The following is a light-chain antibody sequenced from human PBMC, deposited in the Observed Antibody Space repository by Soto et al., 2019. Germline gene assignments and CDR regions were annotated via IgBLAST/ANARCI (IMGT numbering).Light chain of an antibody. CDR2: DVN. CDR1: SSDVGRDNY. J-gene: IGLJ1*01. V-gene: IGLV2-11*01. Sequence: QSALTQPRSVSGSPGQSVTISCTGTSSDVGRDNYVTWYQQYLGKAPKLRVYDVNKRPSGVPDRVSGSKSGNTASLTISGLKAADEAGWVCCSDSWGYATPYVFGTGT. CDR3: CSDSWGYATPYV.